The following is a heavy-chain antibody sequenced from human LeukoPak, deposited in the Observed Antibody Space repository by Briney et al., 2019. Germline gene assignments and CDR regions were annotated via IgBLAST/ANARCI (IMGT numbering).Heavy chain of an antibody. V-gene: IGHV1-18*01. Sequence: ASVKVSCKASGYTFTSYGISWVRQAPGQGLEWMGWISAYNGNTNYAQKLQGRVTMTTDTSTSTAYMELRSLRSDDTAVYYCARDVPMLALDRSIAVAATSFDIWGQGTMVTVSS. CDR1: GYTFTSYG. CDR2: ISAYNGNT. J-gene: IGHJ3*02. CDR3: ARDVPMLALDRSIAVAATSFDI. D-gene: IGHD6-19*01.